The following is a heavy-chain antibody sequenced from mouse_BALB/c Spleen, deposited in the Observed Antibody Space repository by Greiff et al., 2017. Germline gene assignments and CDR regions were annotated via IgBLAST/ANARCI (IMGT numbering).Heavy chain of an antibody. Sequence: EVQVVESGGGLVKPGGSLKLSCAASGFTFSSYAMSWVRQTPEKRLEWVATISSGGSYTYYPDSVKGRFTISRDNAKNTLYLQMSSLRSEDTAMYYCARHRDYGSSPFDYWGQGTTLTVSS. CDR3: ARHRDYGSSPFDY. CDR1: GFTFSSYA. D-gene: IGHD1-1*01. V-gene: IGHV5-9-3*01. J-gene: IGHJ2*01. CDR2: ISSGGSYT.